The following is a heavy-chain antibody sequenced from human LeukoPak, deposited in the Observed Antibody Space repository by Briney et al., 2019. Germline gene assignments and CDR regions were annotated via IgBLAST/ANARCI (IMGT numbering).Heavy chain of an antibody. CDR3: ARETDSSGYYVDY. D-gene: IGHD3-22*01. J-gene: IGHJ4*02. CDR2: IYSGGST. CDR1: GFTFSNCA. Sequence: GGSLRLSCAASGFTFSNCAMSWVRQAPGKGLEWVSVIYSGGSTYYADSVKGRFTISRDNSKNTLYLQMNSLRAEDTAVYYCARETDSSGYYVDYWGQGTLVTVSS. V-gene: IGHV3-53*01.